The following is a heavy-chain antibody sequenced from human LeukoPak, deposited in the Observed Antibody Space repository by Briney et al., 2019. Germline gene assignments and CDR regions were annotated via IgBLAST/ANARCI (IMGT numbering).Heavy chain of an antibody. V-gene: IGHV4-34*01. D-gene: IGHD3-22*01. CDR2: INHSGST. Sequence: SETLSLTCAVYGGSFSGYYWSWIRQPPGKGLEWIGEINHSGSTNYNPSLKSRVTISVDTSKNQFSLKMSSVTAADTAVYYCAREVEYYDSSGYRPHAFDIWGQGTLVTVST. J-gene: IGHJ3*02. CDR1: GGSFSGYY. CDR3: AREVEYYDSSGYRPHAFDI.